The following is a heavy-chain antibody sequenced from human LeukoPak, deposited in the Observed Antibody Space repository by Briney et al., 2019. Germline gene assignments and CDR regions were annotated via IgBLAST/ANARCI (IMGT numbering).Heavy chain of an antibody. CDR1: VYTFTSYC. J-gene: IGHJ4*02. Sequence: SVNVSRKASVYTFTSYCISWVGQAPPQGLEWMGLISAYNGNTNYAQKLQGRVTLTTNTSTSPAYMEPRSLRSDDTAVYYCARDLSGSFTAMGRFDYWGQGTLVTVSS. CDR2: ISAYNGNT. CDR3: ARDLSGSFTAMGRFDY. D-gene: IGHD5-18*01. V-gene: IGHV1-18*01.